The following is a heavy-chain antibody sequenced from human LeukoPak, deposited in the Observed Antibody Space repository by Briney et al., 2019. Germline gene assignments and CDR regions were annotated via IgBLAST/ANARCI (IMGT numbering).Heavy chain of an antibody. CDR2: IKQDGSEK. J-gene: IGHJ4*02. V-gene: IGHV3-7*01. CDR1: GFTFSSYW. Sequence: PGGSLRLSCAASGFTFSSYWMSWVRQAPGKGLEWVANIKQDGSEKYYVDSVKGRFTISRDNAKNSLYLQMNSLRAEDTAVYYCARDWDVVVPNGAESFDYWGQGTLVTVSS. CDR3: ARDWDVVVPNGAESFDY. D-gene: IGHD2-2*01.